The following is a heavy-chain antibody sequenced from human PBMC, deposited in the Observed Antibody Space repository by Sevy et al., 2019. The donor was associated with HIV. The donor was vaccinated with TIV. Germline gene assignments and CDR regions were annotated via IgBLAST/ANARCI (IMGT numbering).Heavy chain of an antibody. J-gene: IGHJ6*02. Sequence: GGSLRLSCTASGFTFSTYGLHWVRQAPGKGLEWVAVILYDGSNKYYGDSVKGRFTISRDNSKNTLYLQMNSLRGEDTAVYYCARGLAARPGYYYGMDVWGQGTTVTVSS. V-gene: IGHV3-30*04. CDR3: ARGLAARPGYYYGMDV. D-gene: IGHD6-25*01. CDR2: ILYDGSNK. CDR1: GFTFSTYG.